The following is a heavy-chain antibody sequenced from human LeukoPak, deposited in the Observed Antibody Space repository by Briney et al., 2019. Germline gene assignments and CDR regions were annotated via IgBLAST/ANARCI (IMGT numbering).Heavy chain of an antibody. J-gene: IGHJ4*02. Sequence: GGSLRLSCAASGFTFSSYGMHWVRQAPGKGLEWVAVISYDGSNKYYADSVKGRFTISRDNSKNTLYLQMNSLRAEDTAVYYCASGPLRYFDWSNTPLDYWGQGTLVTVSS. CDR3: ASGPLRYFDWSNTPLDY. V-gene: IGHV3-30*19. CDR1: GFTFSSYG. D-gene: IGHD3-9*01. CDR2: ISYDGSNK.